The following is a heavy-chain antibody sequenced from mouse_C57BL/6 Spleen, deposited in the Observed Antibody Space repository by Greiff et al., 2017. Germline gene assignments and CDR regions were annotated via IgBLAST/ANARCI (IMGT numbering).Heavy chain of an antibody. CDR3: ARLLTLYYAMDN. V-gene: IGHV14-2*01. J-gene: IGHJ4*01. CDR1: GFNIKDYY. CDR2: IDPADGET. D-gene: IGHD2-1*01. Sequence: VQLQQSGAELVKPGASVKLSCTASGFNIKDYYMHWVKQRTEPGLEWIGRIDPADGETKYAPKFQGKATISADTSSNTAYLPLSSLSSEDTTIYYCARLLTLYYAMDNRGQRTSVASSA.